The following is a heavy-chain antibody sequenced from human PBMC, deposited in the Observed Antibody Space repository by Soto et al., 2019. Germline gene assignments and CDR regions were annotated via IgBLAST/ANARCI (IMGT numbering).Heavy chain of an antibody. V-gene: IGHV1-18*01. Sequence: QVQLVQSGAEVKKPGASVKVSCKASGYTFTSYGISWVRQAPGQGLEWMGWISAYNGNTNYAQKLQGRVTMTTDTSTSTAYMELRSLRSDDTAVYYCAREACCASRITGTTWVDYWGQGTLVTVSS. J-gene: IGHJ4*02. CDR1: GYTFTSYG. CDR2: ISAYNGNT. D-gene: IGHD1-7*01. CDR3: AREACCASRITGTTWVDY.